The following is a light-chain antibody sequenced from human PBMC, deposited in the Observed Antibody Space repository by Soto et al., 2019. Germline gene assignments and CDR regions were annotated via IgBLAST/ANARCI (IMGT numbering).Light chain of an antibody. CDR2: KAS. Sequence: DIQMTQSTSSLSASVGDRVTITYRASQSISSWLAWYQQKPGKAPKLLIYKASSLESGVPSRFSGSGSGTEFTLTISSLQPDDFATYYCQQYNSYPLTFAGGTKVEIK. V-gene: IGKV1-5*03. J-gene: IGKJ4*01. CDR3: QQYNSYPLT. CDR1: QSISSW.